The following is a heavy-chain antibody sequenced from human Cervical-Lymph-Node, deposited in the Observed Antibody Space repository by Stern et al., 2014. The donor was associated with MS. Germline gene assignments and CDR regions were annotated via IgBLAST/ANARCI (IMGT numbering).Heavy chain of an antibody. CDR1: GYTFTHYY. Sequence: DQLVESGAEVKRPGASVKVSCKASGYTFTHYYMHWVRQAPGQGLEWMGWINTNSGVINSAQKFQGRVTMTRDTSISTIYMDLTRLTSDDTAVYYCVRDMSTVTTPYFDYWGQGTLVTVSS. CDR2: INTNSGVI. J-gene: IGHJ4*02. CDR3: VRDMSTVTTPYFDY. D-gene: IGHD4-17*01. V-gene: IGHV1-2*02.